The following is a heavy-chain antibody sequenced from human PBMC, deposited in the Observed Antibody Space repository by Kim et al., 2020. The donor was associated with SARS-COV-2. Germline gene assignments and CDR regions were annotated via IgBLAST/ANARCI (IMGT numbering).Heavy chain of an antibody. Sequence: YADSVKGRFTIARDNAETTVYLQMNSRRAEDRAVYYCAGDGKGDYYYMDVWGKGTTVTVSS. J-gene: IGHJ6*03. CDR3: AGDGKGDYYYMDV. D-gene: IGHD3-16*01. V-gene: IGHV3-53*01.